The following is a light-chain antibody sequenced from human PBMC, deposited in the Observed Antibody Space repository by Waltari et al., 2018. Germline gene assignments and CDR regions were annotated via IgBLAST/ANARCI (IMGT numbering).Light chain of an antibody. CDR2: EGS. CDR3: FSYAGRATGV. J-gene: IGLJ2*01. CDR1: SSAVGKYNL. V-gene: IGLV2-23*01. Sequence: QSALTPPASVSGSPGQSITISCTGTSSAVGKYNLFSWYKQHPGQAPKRMIYEGSQRPSGVSDRFSGSKSGNTASLTISGLQAEDEADYYCFSYAGRATGVFGGGTKLTVL.